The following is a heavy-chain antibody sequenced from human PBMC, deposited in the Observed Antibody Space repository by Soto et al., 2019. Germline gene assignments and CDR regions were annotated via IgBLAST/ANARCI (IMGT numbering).Heavy chain of an antibody. CDR2: IYYSGST. V-gene: IGHV4-30-4*01. CDR3: ARARGPRYFDY. Sequence: QVQLQESGPGLVKPSQTLSLTCTVSGGSISSGDYYWSWIRQPPGKGLEWIGYIYYSGSTYYNPSPKSRVTISVDTSNNPFSLKLSSVTAADTAVYYRARARGPRYFDYWGQGTLVTVSS. J-gene: IGHJ4*02. CDR1: GGSISSGDYY.